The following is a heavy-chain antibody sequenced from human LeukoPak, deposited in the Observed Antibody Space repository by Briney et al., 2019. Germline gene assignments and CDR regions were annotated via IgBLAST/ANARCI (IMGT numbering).Heavy chain of an antibody. CDR1: GGAFSSYA. V-gene: IGHV1-69*01. D-gene: IGHD2-2*01. Sequence: SVKVSCKASGGAFSSYALSWVRQAPGQGLEWMGGIIPIFGTANYAQKFQGRVTITADESTSTAYMELSSLRSEDTAVYYCARDRGYCSSTSCPDFDYWGQGTLVTVSS. CDR2: IIPIFGTA. CDR3: ARDRGYCSSTSCPDFDY. J-gene: IGHJ4*02.